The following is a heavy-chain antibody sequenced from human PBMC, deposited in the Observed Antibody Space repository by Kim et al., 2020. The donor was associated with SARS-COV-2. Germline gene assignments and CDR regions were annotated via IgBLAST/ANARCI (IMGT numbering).Heavy chain of an antibody. Sequence: GGSLRLSCAASGFTVSSNYMSWVRQAPGKGLEWVSVIYSGGSTYYADSGKGRFTIFRDNSKNTRYMQMNSLRAEETAVYYCARVPYYYDSTGYYFDYWGQGPLVPV. D-gene: IGHD3-22*01. V-gene: IGHV3-66*01. CDR3: ARVPYYYDSTGYYFDY. CDR1: GFTVSSNY. J-gene: IGHJ4*02. CDR2: IYSGGST.